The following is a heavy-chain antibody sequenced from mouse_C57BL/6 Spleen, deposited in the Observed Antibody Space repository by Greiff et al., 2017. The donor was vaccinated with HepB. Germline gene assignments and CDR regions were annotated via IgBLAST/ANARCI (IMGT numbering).Heavy chain of an antibody. CDR1: GYTFTSYW. Sequence: QVQLQQSGAELAKPGASVKLSCKASGYTFTSYWMHWVKQRPGQGLEWIGYINPSSGYTKYNQKFKDKATLTADKSSSTAYMQLSSLTYEDSAVHYCARNDYDAYFDVWGTGTTVTVSS. V-gene: IGHV1-7*01. CDR3: ARNDYDAYFDV. D-gene: IGHD2-4*01. J-gene: IGHJ1*03. CDR2: INPSSGYT.